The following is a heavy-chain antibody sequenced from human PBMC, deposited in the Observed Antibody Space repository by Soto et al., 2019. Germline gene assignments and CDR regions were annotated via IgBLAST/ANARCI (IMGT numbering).Heavy chain of an antibody. J-gene: IGHJ4*02. CDR1: GGSISSYY. D-gene: IGHD6-19*01. V-gene: IGHV4-34*01. Sequence: PSETLSLTCTVSGGSISSYYWGWIRQPPGKVLEWIGEINHSGSTNYNPSLKSRVTISVDTSKNQFSLKLSSVTAADTAVYYCARVGIAVAGTDFDYWGQGTLVTVSS. CDR2: INHSGST. CDR3: ARVGIAVAGTDFDY.